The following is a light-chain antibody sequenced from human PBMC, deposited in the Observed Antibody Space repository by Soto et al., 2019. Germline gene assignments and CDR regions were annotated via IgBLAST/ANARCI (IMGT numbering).Light chain of an antibody. Sequence: DIVMTQSPDSLAVSLGERATINCKSSQSVLYTSSNKNSLAWYQQKPGQPPKLLIYWASTRESGVPDRFSGSESGTDFTLTISSLQAEDVALYYCQQYYSIPFTFGGGTKVEIK. CDR2: WAS. CDR3: QQYYSIPFT. V-gene: IGKV4-1*01. J-gene: IGKJ4*01. CDR1: QSVLYTSSNKNS.